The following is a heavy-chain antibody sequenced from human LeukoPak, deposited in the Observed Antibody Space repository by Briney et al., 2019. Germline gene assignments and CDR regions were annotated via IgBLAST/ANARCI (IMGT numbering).Heavy chain of an antibody. Sequence: EASVKVSCKASGYTFTGYYMHWVRQAPGQGLEWMGWINPNSGGTNYAQKFQGRVTMTRDTSISTAYMELSRLRSDDTAVYYCASSLGRTYYYYGMDVWGQGTTVTVSS. CDR1: GYTFTGYY. V-gene: IGHV1-2*02. J-gene: IGHJ6*02. CDR2: INPNSGGT. CDR3: ASSLGRTYYYYGMDV.